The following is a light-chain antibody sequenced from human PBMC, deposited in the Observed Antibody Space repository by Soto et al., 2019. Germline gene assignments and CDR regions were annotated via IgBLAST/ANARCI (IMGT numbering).Light chain of an antibody. V-gene: IGKV3-15*01. CDR3: QQYNNWPPPIP. Sequence: ELVMTQSPATQTVSPGERATLSCRASQSVSSNLAWYQQKPGQAPRLLIYGASTRATGIPARFSGSGSGTDFTLTITSLQSEDFAVYYCQQYNNWPPPIPFGQGTR. CDR1: QSVSSN. CDR2: GAS. J-gene: IGKJ5*01.